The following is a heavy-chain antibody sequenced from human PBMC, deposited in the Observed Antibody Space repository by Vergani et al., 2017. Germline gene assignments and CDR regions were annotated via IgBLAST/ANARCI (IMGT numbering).Heavy chain of an antibody. CDR2: IIPIIRLA. CDR1: GGTFSSYA. V-gene: IGHV1-69*09. Sequence: QVQLVQSGAEVKKPGSSVKVSCKASGGTFSSYAISWVRQAPGQGLEWMGRIIPIIRLATSAQKFQDRVKITGDTSTNTVYMEMNNVRSEDTAVYYCARVSPGDNSGWEPFDYWGQGTLVTVSS. CDR3: ARVSPGDNSGWEPFDY. D-gene: IGHD6-19*01. J-gene: IGHJ4*02.